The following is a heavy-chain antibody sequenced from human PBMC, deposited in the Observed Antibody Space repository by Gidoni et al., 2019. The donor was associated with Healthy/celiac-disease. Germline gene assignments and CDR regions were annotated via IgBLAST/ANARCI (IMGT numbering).Heavy chain of an antibody. CDR2: IKQDGSEK. CDR3: ARDNMVRGVMSWFDP. D-gene: IGHD3-10*01. Sequence: EVQLVESGGGLVQPGGSLRLSCAASGFTFSSYWMSWVRQAPGKGLEWVANIKQDGSEKYYVDSVKGRFTISRDNAKNSLYLQMNSLRAEDTAVYYCARDNMVRGVMSWFDPWGQGTLVTVSS. V-gene: IGHV3-7*03. CDR1: GFTFSSYW. J-gene: IGHJ5*02.